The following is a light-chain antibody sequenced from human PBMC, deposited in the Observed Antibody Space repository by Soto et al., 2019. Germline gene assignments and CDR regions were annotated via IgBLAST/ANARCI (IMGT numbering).Light chain of an antibody. CDR3: QKYNSGLGT. CDR2: GAS. Sequence: DIQMTQCPSSLSASIGDRVTITCRASQSISTDLNWYQQKPGKAPKVLTYGASTLQSGVPSRFAGSGSGTDFTLTISSLQPEDVATYYCQKYNSGLGTFGQGTKVDIK. J-gene: IGKJ1*01. CDR1: QSISTD. V-gene: IGKV1-39*01.